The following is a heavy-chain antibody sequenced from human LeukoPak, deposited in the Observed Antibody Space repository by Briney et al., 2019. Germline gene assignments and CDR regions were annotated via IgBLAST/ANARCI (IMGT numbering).Heavy chain of an antibody. V-gene: IGHV1-69*05. CDR3: ARDLGPEGYFDY. D-gene: IGHD7-27*01. J-gene: IGHJ4*02. CDR1: GGTFSSYA. CDR2: IIPIFGTA. Sequence: SAKVSCKASGGTFSSYAISWVRQAPGQGLEWMGRIIPIFGTANYAQKFQGRVTITTDESTSTAYMELSSLRSEDTGVYYCARDLGPEGYFDYWGQGTLVTVSS.